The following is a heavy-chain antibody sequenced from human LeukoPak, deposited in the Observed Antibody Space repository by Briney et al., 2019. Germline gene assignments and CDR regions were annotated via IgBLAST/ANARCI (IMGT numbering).Heavy chain of an antibody. J-gene: IGHJ6*03. CDR2: TSAYNGNT. CDR3: ARDLDYGLDVGPDYYYYRDV. V-gene: IGHV1-18*01. D-gene: IGHD3-16*01. Sequence: ASVKVSCKASGYTFTSYGISWVRQAPGQGLEWMGWTSAYNGNTNYAQKLQGRVTMTTDTSTSTAYMELRSLRSDDTAVYYRARDLDYGLDVGPDYYYYRDVGGKGTAITVSS. CDR1: GYTFTSYG.